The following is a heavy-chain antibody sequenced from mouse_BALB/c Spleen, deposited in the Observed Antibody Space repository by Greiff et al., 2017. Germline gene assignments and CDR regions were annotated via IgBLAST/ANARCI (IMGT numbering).Heavy chain of an antibody. Sequence: QVHVKQPGAELVKPGASVKLSCKASGYTFTSYWMHWVKQRPGQGLEWIGEIDPSDSYTNYNQKFKGKATLTVDKSSSTAYMQLSSLTSEDSAVYYCARYGLYYFDYWGQGTTLTVSS. V-gene: IGHV1-69*02. CDR2: IDPSDSYT. CDR3: ARYGLYYFDY. D-gene: IGHD1-1*02. CDR1: GYTFTSYW. J-gene: IGHJ2*01.